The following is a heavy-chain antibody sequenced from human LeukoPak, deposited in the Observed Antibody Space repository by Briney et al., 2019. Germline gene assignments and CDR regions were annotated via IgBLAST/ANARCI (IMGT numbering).Heavy chain of an antibody. Sequence: PGGSLRLSCAAPGFTFTSYAMSWVRQAPGKGLEWVSAISGSGGSTYYADSVRGRFTISRDNSKNTLYLQMNSLRAEDTAVYYCAKDLFTAGYSYGYFDYWGQGTLVTVSS. V-gene: IGHV3-23*01. D-gene: IGHD5-18*01. CDR2: ISGSGGST. J-gene: IGHJ4*02. CDR1: GFTFTSYA. CDR3: AKDLFTAGYSYGYFDY.